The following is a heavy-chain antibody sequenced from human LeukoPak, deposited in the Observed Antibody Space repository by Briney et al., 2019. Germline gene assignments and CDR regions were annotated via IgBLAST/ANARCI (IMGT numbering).Heavy chain of an antibody. Sequence: GGSLRLSCAASGFTFSSYWMHWVRQAPGKGLVWVSRINSDGSSTSYADSVKGRFTISRDNAKNTLYLQMNSLRAEDTAVYYCARGKYYYGSGSYVRYCYYYFYMDVWGKGTTVTISS. D-gene: IGHD3-10*01. V-gene: IGHV3-74*01. CDR3: ARGKYYYGSGSYVRYCYYYFYMDV. J-gene: IGHJ6*03. CDR1: GFTFSSYW. CDR2: INSDGSST.